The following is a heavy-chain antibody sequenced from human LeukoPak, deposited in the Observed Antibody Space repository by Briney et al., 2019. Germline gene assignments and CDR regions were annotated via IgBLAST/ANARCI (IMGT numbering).Heavy chain of an antibody. V-gene: IGHV1-2*02. CDR3: ARVGGVSAKPAYYYYGMDV. J-gene: IGHJ6*02. D-gene: IGHD3-3*01. CDR2: INPNSGGT. Sequence: ATVNVSCKASGYTFTGYYMHWVRQAPGQGLEWMGWINPNSGGTNYAQKFQGRVTMTRDTSISTAYMELSRLRFDDTAVYYCARVGGVSAKPAYYYYGMDVWGQGTTVTVSS. CDR1: GYTFTGYY.